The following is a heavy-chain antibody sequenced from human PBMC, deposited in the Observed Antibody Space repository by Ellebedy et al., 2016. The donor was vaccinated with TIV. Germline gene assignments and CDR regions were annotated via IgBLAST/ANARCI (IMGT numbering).Heavy chain of an antibody. CDR3: ARHMRSWYFDL. D-gene: IGHD3-16*01. CDR1: GYDFTNFW. J-gene: IGHJ2*01. V-gene: IGHV5-51*01. CDR2: IYPGDSDV. Sequence: KVSXKGSGYDFTNFWIGWVRQMPGKGPELMGIIYPGDSDVKYSPSFQGQVTISADKAISTVYVQWSNLRASDTAMYYCARHMRSWYFDLWGRGTLVTVSS.